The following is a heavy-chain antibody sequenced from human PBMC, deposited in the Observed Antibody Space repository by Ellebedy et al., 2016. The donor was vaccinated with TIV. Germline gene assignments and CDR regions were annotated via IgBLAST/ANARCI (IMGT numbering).Heavy chain of an antibody. CDR2: INPHSGGT. V-gene: IGHV1-2*02. J-gene: IGHJ6*02. Sequence: ASVKVSXXASGYTFTGQYIHWVRQAPGQGLEWMGWINPHSGGTSYAQKFQGRVTMTRDTSISTAYMELSRLRSDDTAVYYCARRDGMDVWGQGTTVIVSS. CDR3: ARRDGMDV. CDR1: GYTFTGQY.